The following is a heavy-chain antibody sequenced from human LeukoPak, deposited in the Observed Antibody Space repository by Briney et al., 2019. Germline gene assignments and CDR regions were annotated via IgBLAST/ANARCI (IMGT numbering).Heavy chain of an antibody. J-gene: IGHJ4*02. D-gene: IGHD3-22*01. Sequence: GGSLRLSCAASGFTFSSYAMSWVRQAPGKGLEWVSAISGSGGSTYYADSVKGRFTISRDNSKNTPYLQMNSLRAEDTAVYYCAKERGSYYDSSGYRDWGQGTLVTVSS. CDR2: ISGSGGST. CDR1: GFTFSSYA. CDR3: AKERGSYYDSSGYRD. V-gene: IGHV3-23*01.